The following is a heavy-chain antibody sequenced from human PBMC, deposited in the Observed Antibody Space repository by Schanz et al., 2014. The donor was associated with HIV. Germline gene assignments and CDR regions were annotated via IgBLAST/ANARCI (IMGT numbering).Heavy chain of an antibody. V-gene: IGHV3-9*01. Sequence: EVQLVESGGGLVQPGRSLRLSCAASGITFDDYAMHWVRQTPGRGLEWVSGISGSGGTTYFADSVKGRFTISRDNSKKTLYLQMNSLRAEDTAVYYCAKGSSLWSFYYGMDVWGQGTMVTVSS. D-gene: IGHD3-10*01. CDR3: AKGSSLWSFYYGMDV. CDR1: GITFDDYA. CDR2: ISGSGGTT. J-gene: IGHJ6*02.